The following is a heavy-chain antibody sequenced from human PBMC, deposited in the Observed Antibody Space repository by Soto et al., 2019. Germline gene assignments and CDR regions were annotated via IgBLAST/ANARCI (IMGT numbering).Heavy chain of an antibody. Sequence: QLHLVQSGAVVKKPGASVTVSCSASGYPVTAYYMHWVRQAPGRGLEWMGGINPATGAAKYTQTFQGRVTMTRDTSTSTVCMELSGLTSEDTAVFYGARGGGVGVAGSAAFDMWGQGTLVTVSS. CDR2: INPATGAA. CDR1: GYPVTAYY. CDR3: ARGGGVGVAGSAAFDM. J-gene: IGHJ3*02. D-gene: IGHD3-3*01. V-gene: IGHV1-2*02.